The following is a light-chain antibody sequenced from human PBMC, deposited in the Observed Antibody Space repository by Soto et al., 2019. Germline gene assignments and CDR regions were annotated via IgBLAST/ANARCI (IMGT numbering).Light chain of an antibody. CDR2: GAS. J-gene: IGKJ1*01. V-gene: IGKV3-15*01. CDR1: QSLSSN. Sequence: ETVMTQSPATLSLSPGERATLSCRASQSLSSNLAWYQQKLGQAPRVLIYGASTRATGIPARFSGSGSGTEFTLTISSLQSEDFAVYYCQEYNTWPWTFGQGTKVDIK. CDR3: QEYNTWPWT.